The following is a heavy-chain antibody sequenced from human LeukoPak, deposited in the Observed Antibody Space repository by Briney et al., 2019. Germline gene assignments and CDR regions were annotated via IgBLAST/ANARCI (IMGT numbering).Heavy chain of an antibody. CDR1: GFTFSSYG. CDR2: IRYDGSNK. V-gene: IGHV3-33*01. D-gene: IGHD1-26*01. J-gene: IGHJ3*02. Sequence: GRSLRLSCAASGFTFSSYGMHWVRQAPGKGLEWVAVIRYDGSNKYYADSVKGRFTISRDNSKNTLYLQMNSLRAEDAAVYYCARDMGKSGAFDNWGQGTMVTVSS. CDR3: ARDMGKSGAFDN.